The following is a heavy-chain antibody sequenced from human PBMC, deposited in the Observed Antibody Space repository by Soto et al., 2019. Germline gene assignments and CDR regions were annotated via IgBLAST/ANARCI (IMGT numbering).Heavy chain of an antibody. CDR2: ISAYNGNT. Sequence: QVQLEQSGAEVKKPGASVKVSCKASGYTFTSYGISWVRQAPGQGLEWMGRISAYNGNTNYAQKLQGRDTMTTDTSTRTGYMERRSLRSDDTAVYYCARVVGALGHWFDPWGQGTLVTVSS. CDR1: GYTFTSYG. CDR3: ARVVGALGHWFDP. J-gene: IGHJ5*02. D-gene: IGHD1-26*01. V-gene: IGHV1-18*01.